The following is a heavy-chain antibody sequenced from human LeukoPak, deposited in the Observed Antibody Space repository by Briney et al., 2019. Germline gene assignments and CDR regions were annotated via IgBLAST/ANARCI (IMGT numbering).Heavy chain of an antibody. CDR2: SSAYNGNT. CDR1: GYTFTSYG. Sequence: GASVKVSCKASGYTFTSYGISWGRQAPGQGLEWRGGSSAYNGNTNYAQKLQGRVTITADKSTSTAYMELSSLRSEDTAVYYCARGPNCSGGSCYYYYYMDVWGKGTTVTVSS. CDR3: ARGPNCSGGSCYYYYYMDV. J-gene: IGHJ6*03. D-gene: IGHD2-15*01. V-gene: IGHV1-18*01.